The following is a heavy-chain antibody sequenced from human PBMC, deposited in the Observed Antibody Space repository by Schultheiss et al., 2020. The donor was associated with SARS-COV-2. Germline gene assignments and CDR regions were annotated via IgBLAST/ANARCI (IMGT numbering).Heavy chain of an antibody. J-gene: IGHJ6*02. CDR3: ASSGRYYFGMDD. D-gene: IGHD1-14*01. CDR2: IYYSGST. CDR1: GGSISSGDYY. V-gene: IGHV4-30-4*01. Sequence: SETLSLTCTVSGGSISSGDYYWSWIRQPPGKGLEWIGYIYYSGSTYYNPSLKSRVTISVDTSKNQFSLKLSSVTAADTAVYYCASSGRYYFGMDDWGQGTTVTVSS.